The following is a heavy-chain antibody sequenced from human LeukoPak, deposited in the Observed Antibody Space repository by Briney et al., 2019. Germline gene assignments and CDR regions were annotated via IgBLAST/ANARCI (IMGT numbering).Heavy chain of an antibody. CDR3: ARDPYYDSSGYHLPD. CDR1: GFTFSSYS. D-gene: IGHD3-22*01. CDR2: VSTGSNYI. V-gene: IGHV3-21*01. Sequence: GGSLRLSCTASGFTFSSYSLNWVRQAPGKGLEWVSSVSTGSNYIYYADSVKGRFTISRDNDKNSLYLQMNSLRVEDTAVYYCARDPYYDSSGYHLPDWGQGTLVTVSS. J-gene: IGHJ4*02.